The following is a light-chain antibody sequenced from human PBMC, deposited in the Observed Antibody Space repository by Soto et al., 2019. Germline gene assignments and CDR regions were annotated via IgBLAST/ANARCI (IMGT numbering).Light chain of an antibody. Sequence: EIVMTQSPATLSVSPGERATLSCRASQSVRSNLAWYQQEAGQAPRLLIYGASSRATGIPDRFSGSGSGTDFTLTIYRLEPEDFAVYYCQQYGSSHLTFGGGTKVDIK. CDR3: QQYGSSHLT. V-gene: IGKV3-20*01. CDR1: QSVRSN. CDR2: GAS. J-gene: IGKJ4*01.